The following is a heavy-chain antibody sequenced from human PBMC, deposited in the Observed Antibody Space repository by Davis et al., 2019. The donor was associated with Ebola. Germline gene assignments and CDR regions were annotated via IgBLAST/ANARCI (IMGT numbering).Heavy chain of an antibody. J-gene: IGHJ6*02. D-gene: IGHD4-17*01. V-gene: IGHV3-64*01. Sequence: GESLKISCAASGFTFSSYAMHWVRQAPGKGLEYVSAISSNGGSTYYANSVKGRFTISRDNSKNTLYLQMGSLRAEDMAVYYCARVGLYGDYGMDVWGQGTTVTVSS. CDR2: ISSNGGST. CDR3: ARVGLYGDYGMDV. CDR1: GFTFSSYA.